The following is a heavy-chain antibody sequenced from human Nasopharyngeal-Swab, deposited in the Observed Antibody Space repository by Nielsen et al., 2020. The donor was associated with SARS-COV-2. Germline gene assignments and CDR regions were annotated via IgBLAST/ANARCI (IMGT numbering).Heavy chain of an antibody. CDR3: ARQGVFVPAYFHQYYMDV. Sequence: GESLKISCAASGFSFSTYWMTWVRQAPGKGLEWMANIKQDGSEKYYVDSVKGRITVSRDNPKNLLYLQVNSLRAEDTAVYYCARQGVFVPAYFHQYYMDVWGKGTTVTVSS. V-gene: IGHV3-7*03. D-gene: IGHD3-16*02. CDR1: GFSFSTYW. J-gene: IGHJ6*03. CDR2: IKQDGSEK.